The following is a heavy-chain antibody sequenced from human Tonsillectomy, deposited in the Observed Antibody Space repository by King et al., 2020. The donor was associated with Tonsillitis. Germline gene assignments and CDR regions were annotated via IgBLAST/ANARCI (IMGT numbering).Heavy chain of an antibody. D-gene: IGHD3-22*01. CDR1: GFTFSSYA. J-gene: IGHJ3*02. V-gene: IGHV3-23*01. CDR3: AKDLYYYESSGYYSDAFDI. Sequence: VQLLESGGGLVQPGGSLRLSCAASGFTFSSYAMSWVRQAPGKGLEWVSVISGGGGSTYYADPVKGRFTISRDNSKNTLYLQMNSPRAEDTAVYYCAKDLYYYESSGYYSDAFDIWGQGTLVTVSS. CDR2: ISGGGGST.